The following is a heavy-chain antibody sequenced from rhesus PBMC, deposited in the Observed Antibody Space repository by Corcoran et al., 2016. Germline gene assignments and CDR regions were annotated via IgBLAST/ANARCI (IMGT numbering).Heavy chain of an antibody. V-gene: IGHV4-106*01. CDR1: GGSISDSYY. J-gene: IGHJ3*01. CDR3: ARVSPYSSWSDAFDF. CDR2: IYGSGCTT. D-gene: IGHD6-13*01. Sequence: QVQLQESGPGLVKPSETLSLTCAVSGGSISDSYYWSWIRQPPGKGLEWIGYIYGSGCTTYSNPARKMRVTISTDTSKSQFSLKLSSVPAADAAVYYCARVSPYSSWSDAFDFWGQGLRVTVSS.